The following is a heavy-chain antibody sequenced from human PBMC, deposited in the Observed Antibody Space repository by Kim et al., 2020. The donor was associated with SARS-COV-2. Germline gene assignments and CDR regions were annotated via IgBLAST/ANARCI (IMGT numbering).Heavy chain of an antibody. CDR3: PRSGDSSGCPNY. Sequence: SVKVSCKASGGTFSSYAISWVRQAPGQGLEWMGGIIPIFGTANYAQKFQGRVTITADESTSTAYMELSSLRSEDTAVYYCPRSGDSSGCPNYWGQGTLVTVSS. D-gene: IGHD6-19*01. J-gene: IGHJ4*02. CDR1: GGTFSSYA. V-gene: IGHV1-69*13. CDR2: IIPIFGTA.